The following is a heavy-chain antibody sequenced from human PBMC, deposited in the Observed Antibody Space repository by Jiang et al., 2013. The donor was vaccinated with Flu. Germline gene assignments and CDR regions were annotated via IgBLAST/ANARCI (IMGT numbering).Heavy chain of an antibody. Sequence: SGAEVKKPGSSVKVSCKASGGTFSSYTISWVRQAPGQGLEWMGRIIPILGIANYAQKFQGRVTITADKSTSTAYMELSSLRSEDTAVYYCASGPKQWLRSAYAFDIWGQGTMVTVSS. CDR1: GGTFSSYT. V-gene: IGHV1-69*04. CDR2: IIPILGIA. D-gene: IGHD5-12*01. CDR3: ASGPKQWLRSAYAFDI. J-gene: IGHJ3*02.